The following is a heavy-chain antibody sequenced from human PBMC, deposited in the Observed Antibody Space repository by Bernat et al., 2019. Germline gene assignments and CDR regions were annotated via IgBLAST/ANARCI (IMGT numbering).Heavy chain of an antibody. V-gene: IGHV3-23*01. CDR2: MSDSSGSI. J-gene: IGHJ6*03. CDR3: ARGYGDYVNYYYMDV. Sequence: EVQLLESGGGLVQPGGSLRLSCTASGFTFRNYAMSWVRQAPGKGLEWVSIMSDSSGSIYYADSVKGRFTISRDNSKNTLYLQMNSLRGEDTAVYYCARGYGDYVNYYYMDVWGKGTTVTVSS. CDR1: GFTFRNYA. D-gene: IGHD4-17*01.